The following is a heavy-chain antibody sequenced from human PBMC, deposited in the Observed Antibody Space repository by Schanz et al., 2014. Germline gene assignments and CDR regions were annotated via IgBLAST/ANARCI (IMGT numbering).Heavy chain of an antibody. J-gene: IGHJ4*02. V-gene: IGHV3-33*01. D-gene: IGHD5-12*01. CDR1: GFTFSSYG. CDR2: IWYDGSNK. CDR3: ARKVVATIGGYYDN. Sequence: QVQLVESGGGVVQPGRSLRLSCAASGFTFSSYGMHWVRQAPGKGLEWVAVIWYDGSNKYYADSVRGRFTISRDNAENTLFLQMNSLRAEDTAVYYCARKVVATIGGYYDNWGQGTLVTVSS.